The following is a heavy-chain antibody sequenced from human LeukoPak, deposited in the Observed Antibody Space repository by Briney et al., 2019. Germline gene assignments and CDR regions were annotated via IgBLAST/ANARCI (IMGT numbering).Heavy chain of an antibody. Sequence: GGSLRLSCAASGFTFSTYAMTWVRQAPGEGLEWVSSISSSSSYIYYADSVKGRFTISRDNAKNSLYLQMNSLRAEDTAVYYCATRRATKYSSSWYLDYWGQGTLVTVSS. V-gene: IGHV3-21*01. J-gene: IGHJ4*02. CDR1: GFTFSTYA. CDR3: ATRRATKYSSSWYLDY. D-gene: IGHD6-13*01. CDR2: ISSSSSYI.